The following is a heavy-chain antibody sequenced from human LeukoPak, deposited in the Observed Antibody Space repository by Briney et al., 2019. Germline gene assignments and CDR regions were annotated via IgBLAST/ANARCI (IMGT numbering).Heavy chain of an antibody. D-gene: IGHD6-19*01. V-gene: IGHV3-30-3*01. Sequence: GGSLRLSCAASGFTFSSYAMHWVRQAPGKGLEWVAVISYDGSNKYYADSVKGRFTISRDNSKNTLYLQMNSLRAEDTAVYYCARSYSSGYYYGMDVWGQGTTVTVSS. CDR2: ISYDGSNK. CDR1: GFTFSSYA. CDR3: ARSYSSGYYYGMDV. J-gene: IGHJ6*02.